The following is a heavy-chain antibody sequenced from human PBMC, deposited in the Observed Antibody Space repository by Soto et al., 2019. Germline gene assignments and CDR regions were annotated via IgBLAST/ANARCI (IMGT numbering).Heavy chain of an antibody. V-gene: IGHV1-18*01. CDR3: ATDQTTVAGTNYFHY. J-gene: IGHJ4*02. CDR1: GYTFTSYG. D-gene: IGHD6-19*01. CDR2: ISAYNGNT. Sequence: QVQLVQSGAEVKKPGASVKVSCKASGYTFTSYGISWVRQAPGQGLEWMGCISAYNGNTNYAQKLQGRVTMTTDASTSTGYIELRSLRSDDTAVYYCATDQTTVAGTNYFHYWGEGTLVTVTS.